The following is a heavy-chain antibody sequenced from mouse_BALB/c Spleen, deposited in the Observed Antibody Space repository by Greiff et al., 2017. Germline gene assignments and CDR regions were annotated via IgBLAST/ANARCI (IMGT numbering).Heavy chain of an antibody. V-gene: IGHV5-4*02. CDR3: ARDRYYGSSYYAMDY. CDR2: ISDGGSYT. J-gene: IGHJ4*01. Sequence: EVKLEESGGGLVKPGGSLKLSCAASGFTFSDYYMYWVRQTPEKRLEWVATISDGGSYTYYPDSVKGRFTISRDNAKNNLYLQMSSLKSEDTAMYYCARDRYYGSSYYAMDYWGQGTSVTVSS. D-gene: IGHD1-1*01. CDR1: GFTFSDYY.